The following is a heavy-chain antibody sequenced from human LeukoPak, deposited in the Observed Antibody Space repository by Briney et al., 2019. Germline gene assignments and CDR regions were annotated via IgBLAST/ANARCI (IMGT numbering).Heavy chain of an antibody. J-gene: IGHJ4*02. CDR3: ARDSGYSYGPIDY. D-gene: IGHD5-18*01. V-gene: IGHV4-31*02. Sequence: SETLSLTCTVSGGSISSGGYYLSWSRQHPGKGLESIGYIYYSGSTYYNPSLKSRVTISVDTSKNQFSLKLNSVTAADTAVYYCARDSGYSYGPIDYWGQGTLVTVSS. CDR1: GGSISSGGYY. CDR2: IYYSGST.